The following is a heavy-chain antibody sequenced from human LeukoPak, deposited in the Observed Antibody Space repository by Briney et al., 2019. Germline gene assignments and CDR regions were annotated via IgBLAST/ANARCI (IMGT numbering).Heavy chain of an antibody. CDR1: GGSISSSSYY. CDR3: ARVRGSAAIGGPWTPDYFDY. V-gene: IGHV4-39*02. D-gene: IGHD2-15*01. CDR2: IYYSGNT. Sequence: SETLSLTCTVSGGSISSSSYYWGWIRQPPGTGLEWIGSIYYSGNTYYNPSLKSPVTLSIDTSKNHFSLKLNSVTAADTAVYYCARVRGSAAIGGPWTPDYFDYWGPGPLVIVSS. J-gene: IGHJ4*02.